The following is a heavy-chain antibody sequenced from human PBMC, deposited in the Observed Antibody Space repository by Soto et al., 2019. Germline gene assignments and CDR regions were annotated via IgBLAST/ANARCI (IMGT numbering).Heavy chain of an antibody. V-gene: IGHV3-30*09. D-gene: IGHD3-22*01. CDR2: KTYDGSNE. Sequence: QVQLVESGGGVVQPGRSLRLSCAASGFMFSSYAMHWVRQAPGKGLEWVAVKTYDGSNEDYADSVKGRFAISRDNSKNTLYLQMNSLRADDTAVYYCARDRDYYDNSGYALDIWGQGTVVTVSS. J-gene: IGHJ3*02. CDR3: ARDRDYYDNSGYALDI. CDR1: GFMFSSYA.